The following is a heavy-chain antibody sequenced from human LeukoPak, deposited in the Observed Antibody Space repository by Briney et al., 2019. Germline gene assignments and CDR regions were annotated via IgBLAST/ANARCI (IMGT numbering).Heavy chain of an antibody. J-gene: IGHJ4*02. V-gene: IGHV3-53*01. CDR3: AKDLLRWSFDY. D-gene: IGHD4-23*01. CDR1: GFTVSSNY. CDR2: IYSGAST. Sequence: PGGSLRLSCAASGFTVSSNYMSWVRQPPGKGLEWVSAIYSGASTYYTDYVKGRFPISRDKSKNTLYLQMNSLRADDTAVYYCAKDLLRWSFDYWGQGTLVTVSS.